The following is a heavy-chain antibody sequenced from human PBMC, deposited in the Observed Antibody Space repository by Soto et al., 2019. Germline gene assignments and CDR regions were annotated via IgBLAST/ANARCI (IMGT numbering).Heavy chain of an antibody. D-gene: IGHD3-10*01. CDR1: GGSITRRSSY. V-gene: IGHV4-39*01. Sequence: SETLSLTCIASGGSITRRSSYWAWIRQPPGKGLEWVGTFYDGNTYHNPSLRSRITIAVDTSKNQFSLKLSSVAAADTAFYYCATTRGLAVGGSFDYWGQGMLVTVSS. CDR3: ATTRGLAVGGSFDY. CDR2: FYDGNT. J-gene: IGHJ4*02.